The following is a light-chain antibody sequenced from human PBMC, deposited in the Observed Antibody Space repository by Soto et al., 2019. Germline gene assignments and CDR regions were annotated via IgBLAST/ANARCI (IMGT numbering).Light chain of an antibody. CDR3: PQYGGSPPYS. CDR2: GAS. V-gene: IGKV3-20*01. Sequence: EIVLTQSPGTLSLSPGERATLSCRASQSVRDNSLTWYQQKPGQAPKLLIYGASTRATGIPDRFSGSGSGKEFPLTLRRLEAEEFAGYYCPQYGGSPPYSFGPGTKLDIK. J-gene: IGKJ2*03. CDR1: QSVRDNS.